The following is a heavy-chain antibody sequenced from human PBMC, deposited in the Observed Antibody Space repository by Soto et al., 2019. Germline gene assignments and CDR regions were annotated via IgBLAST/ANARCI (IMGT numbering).Heavy chain of an antibody. J-gene: IGHJ4*02. Sequence: ASETLSLTCSVSGGSINSYYWSWFRQPPGKRLEWIGYIYYTGSTNYNPSLKSRVTISVDTSKNQFSLNLNFVTAADTAVYYCSRGAYYADSRGYDYWGQGTQVTVSS. CDR2: IYYTGST. CDR3: SRGAYYADSRGYDY. V-gene: IGHV4-59*01. D-gene: IGHD3-22*01. CDR1: GGSINSYY.